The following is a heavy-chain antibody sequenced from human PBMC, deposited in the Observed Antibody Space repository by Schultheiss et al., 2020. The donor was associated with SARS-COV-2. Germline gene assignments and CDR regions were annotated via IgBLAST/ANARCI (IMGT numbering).Heavy chain of an antibody. CDR1: GGSANSGDYY. J-gene: IGHJ6*02. V-gene: IGHV4-61*08. D-gene: IGHD6-13*01. CDR2: INHSGST. CDR3: ARAGVVHSSSWYSPHLYGMDV. Sequence: SETLSLTCTVSGGSANSGDYYWSWIRQPPGKGLEWIGEINHSGSTNYNPSLKSRVTISVDTSKNQFSLKLSSVTAADTAVYYCARAGVVHSSSWYSPHLYGMDVWGQGTTVTVSS.